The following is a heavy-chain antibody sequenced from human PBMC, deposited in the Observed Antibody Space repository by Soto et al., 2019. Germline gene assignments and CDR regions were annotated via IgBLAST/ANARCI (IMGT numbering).Heavy chain of an antibody. V-gene: IGHV4-31*03. D-gene: IGHD3-16*01. CDR3: ARDPGFGGVATHRWFDP. J-gene: IGHJ5*02. CDR2: IYYSGST. Sequence: QVQLQESGPGLVKPSQTLSLTCTVSGGSISSGGYYWSWIRQHPGKGLEWIGYIYYSGSTYYNPSLKSRVTISVDTSKNQFSLKLSSVTAADTAVYYCARDPGFGGVATHRWFDPWGQGTLVTVSS. CDR1: GGSISSGGYY.